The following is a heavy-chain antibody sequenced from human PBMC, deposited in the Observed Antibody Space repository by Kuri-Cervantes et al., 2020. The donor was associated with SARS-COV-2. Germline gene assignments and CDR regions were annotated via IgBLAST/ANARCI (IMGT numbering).Heavy chain of an antibody. CDR3: ARSQYGRNYYYYGMDV. J-gene: IGHJ6*02. V-gene: IGHV3-33*01. CDR1: GFTFNTYA. CDR2: IWYDGSNK. Sequence: GESLKISCAASGFTFNTYALHWVRQAPGKGLEWVAGIWYDGSNKNYADLLKGRFTISRDNSKNTLYLQMNSLRAEDTAVYYCARSQYGRNYYYYGMDVWGQGTTVTVSS. D-gene: IGHD4-17*01.